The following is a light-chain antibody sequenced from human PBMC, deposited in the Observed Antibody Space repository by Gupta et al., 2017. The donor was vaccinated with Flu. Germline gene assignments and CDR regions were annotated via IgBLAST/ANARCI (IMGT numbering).Light chain of an antibody. Sequence: DIQMTQSPSSLSASVGDRVTITCSAIQGIANYLNWYQQKPGTAPELLIYGASNLRSGVPSKFSGSGSGTDFTLNISGLQPEDFATYYCQQAYSLPRTFGQGTKVEVK. CDR3: QQAYSLPRT. CDR2: GAS. CDR1: QGIANY. J-gene: IGKJ1*01. V-gene: IGKV1-39*01.